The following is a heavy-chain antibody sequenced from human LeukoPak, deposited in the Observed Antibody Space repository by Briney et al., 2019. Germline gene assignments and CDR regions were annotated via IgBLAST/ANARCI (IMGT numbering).Heavy chain of an antibody. CDR1: GFTFSSHA. CDR3: ASVGDFMDLNF. J-gene: IGHJ4*02. D-gene: IGHD3-10*01. CDR2: ISYDGSIK. Sequence: GRSLRLSCAGSGFTFSSHAMHCVRQAPGKGLEWVGVISYDGSIKYYADSVQGRFTISRDNSQNTLSLQVSSLRVEDTAVYYCASVGDFMDLNFWGQGTLVAVSS. V-gene: IGHV3-30*04.